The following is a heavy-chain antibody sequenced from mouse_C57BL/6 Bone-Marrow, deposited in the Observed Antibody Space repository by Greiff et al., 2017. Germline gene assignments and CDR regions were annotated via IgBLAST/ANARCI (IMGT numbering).Heavy chain of an antibody. CDR2: INPSNGGT. CDR3: GYYGYDGPCLYFDV. V-gene: IGHV1-53*01. Sequence: QVQLQQSGTELVKPGASVKLSCKASGYTFTSYWMHWVKQRPGQGLEWIGNINPSNGGTNYNEKFKSKATLTVDTSSSTAYMQLSSLTSEDSAVYYCGYYGYDGPCLYFDVWGTGTTVTVSS. J-gene: IGHJ1*03. D-gene: IGHD2-2*01. CDR1: GYTFTSYW.